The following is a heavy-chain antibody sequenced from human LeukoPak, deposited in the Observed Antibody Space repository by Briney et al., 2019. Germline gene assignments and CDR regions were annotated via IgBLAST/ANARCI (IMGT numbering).Heavy chain of an antibody. Sequence: GGSLRLSCAASGFTVSSNYMSWVRQAPGKGLEWVSVIYSGGSTYYADSVKGRFTISRDNSKNTLYLQMNSLRAEDAAVYYCARDSYDSSGYSDYWGQGTLVTVSS. V-gene: IGHV3-53*01. D-gene: IGHD3-22*01. CDR2: IYSGGST. CDR3: ARDSYDSSGYSDY. CDR1: GFTVSSNY. J-gene: IGHJ4*02.